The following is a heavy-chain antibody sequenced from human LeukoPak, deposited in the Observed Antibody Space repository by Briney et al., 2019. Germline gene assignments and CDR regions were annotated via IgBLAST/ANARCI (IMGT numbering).Heavy chain of an antibody. CDR1: GGSFSGYY. D-gene: IGHD3-10*01. Sequence: SETLSLTCAVYGGSFSGYYWSWIRQPPGKGLEWIGEINHSGSTNYNPSLTSRVTISVDTSKNQFSLKLSSVTAADTAVYYCARFDNTGFYYYGHWGQGTLVTVSS. V-gene: IGHV4-34*01. CDR3: ARFDNTGFYYYGH. J-gene: IGHJ4*02. CDR2: INHSGST.